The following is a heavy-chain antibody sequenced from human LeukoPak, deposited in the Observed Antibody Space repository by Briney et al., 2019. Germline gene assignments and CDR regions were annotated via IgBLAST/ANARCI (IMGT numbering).Heavy chain of an antibody. V-gene: IGHV3-30*18. CDR2: MSHDGNNH. CDR3: AKSIRFCSSSACFAGYYNYGLHV. Sequence: GGSLTLYCAGSGFTFNSYGMLWLRRAPGKGLEGGAVMSHDGNNHYYADSGKGRFTISRDNSKNTLDLQMHRLRPEDTAVYYCAKSIRFCSSSACFAGYYNYGLHVWGQGTTVIVSS. D-gene: IGHD2-2*01. J-gene: IGHJ6*02. CDR1: GFTFNSYG.